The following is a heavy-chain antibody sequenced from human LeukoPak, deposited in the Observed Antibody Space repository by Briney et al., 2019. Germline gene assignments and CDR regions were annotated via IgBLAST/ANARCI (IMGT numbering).Heavy chain of an antibody. CDR1: GFTVSSNY. CDR2: IYSGGST. V-gene: IGHV3-66*01. CDR3: VNSGYDFPLSEGMDV. J-gene: IGHJ6*02. Sequence: PGGSLRLSYAASGFTVSSNYMSWVRQAPGKGLEWVSVIYSGGSTYYADSVKGRFTISRDNSKNTLYLQMNSLRAEDTAVYYCVNSGYDFPLSEGMDVWGQGTTVTVSS. D-gene: IGHD5-12*01.